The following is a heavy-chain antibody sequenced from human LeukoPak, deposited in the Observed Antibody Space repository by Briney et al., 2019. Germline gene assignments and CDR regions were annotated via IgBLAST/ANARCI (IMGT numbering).Heavy chain of an antibody. J-gene: IGHJ3*02. CDR1: GFTFSSYS. V-gene: IGHV3-21*01. CDR2: ISSRSSYI. Sequence: GGSLRLSCAASGFTFSSYSMNWVRQAPGKGLEWVSSISSRSSYIYYADSVKGRFTISRDNAKNSLYLQMNSLRAEDTAVYYCARDRMATIYDDAFDIWGQGTMVTVSS. D-gene: IGHD5-24*01. CDR3: ARDRMATIYDDAFDI.